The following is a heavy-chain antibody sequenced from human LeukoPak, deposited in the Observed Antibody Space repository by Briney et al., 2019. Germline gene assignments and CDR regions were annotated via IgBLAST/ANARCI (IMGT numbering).Heavy chain of an antibody. D-gene: IGHD6-19*01. V-gene: IGHV4-34*01. CDR3: ARVLWDVLISGWTFDY. J-gene: IGHJ4*02. Sequence: PSETLSLTCAVYGGSFSGYYWSWIRQPPGKGLEWIGEINHSGSTNYNPSLKSRVTISVDTSKNQFSLKLSSVTAADTAVYYCARVLWDVLISGWTFDYWGQGTLVTVSS. CDR1: GGSFSGYY. CDR2: INHSGST.